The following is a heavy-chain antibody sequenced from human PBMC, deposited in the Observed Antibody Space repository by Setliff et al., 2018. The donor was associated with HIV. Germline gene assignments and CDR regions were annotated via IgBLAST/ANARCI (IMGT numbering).Heavy chain of an antibody. J-gene: IGHJ5*02. D-gene: IGHD1-26*01. Sequence: LRLSCAASELTFSNYAMTWVRQAPGKGLEWVSSLSGSGGSTYYADSVKGRFTISRDNAKNTLYLQMNSLRAEDTAVYYCAGYSTSSAQFDPWGQGTLVTVSS. CDR1: ELTFSNYA. CDR2: LSGSGGST. V-gene: IGHV3-23*01. CDR3: AGYSTSSAQFDP.